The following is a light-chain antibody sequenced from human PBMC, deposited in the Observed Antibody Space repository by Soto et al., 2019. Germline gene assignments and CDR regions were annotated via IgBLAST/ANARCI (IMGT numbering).Light chain of an antibody. CDR3: QQYNNWLPSLT. CDR1: QSVGSN. J-gene: IGKJ1*01. CDR2: YAS. V-gene: IGKV3-15*01. Sequence: IVMTQSPAPLSVSPGERATLSCRASQSVGSNLAWYQQKPGQAPRLLIYYASTRDTGVPARFSGSGSGTDFTLTISSLQSEDFAVYCCQQYNNWLPSLTFDQGTKVDMK.